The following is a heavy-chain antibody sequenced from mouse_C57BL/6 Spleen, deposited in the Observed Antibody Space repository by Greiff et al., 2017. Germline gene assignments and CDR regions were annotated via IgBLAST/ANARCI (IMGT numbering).Heavy chain of an antibody. CDR3: ARGGSHFDD. CDR1: GYSITSGYY. V-gene: IGHV3-6*01. J-gene: IGHJ2*01. CDR2: ISYDGSN. Sequence: VQLKESGPGLVKPSQSLSLTCSVTGYSITSGYYWNWIRQFPGNKLEWMGYISYDGSNNYNPSLKNRISITRDTSKNQFFLKLNSVTTEDTATYYCARGGSHFDDWGQGTTLTVSS. D-gene: IGHD1-1*01.